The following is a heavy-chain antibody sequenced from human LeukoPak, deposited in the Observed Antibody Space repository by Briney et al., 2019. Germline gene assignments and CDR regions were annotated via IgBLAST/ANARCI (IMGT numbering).Heavy chain of an antibody. CDR3: ANTEYQRLGTDY. CDR2: ISSDSSTI. D-gene: IGHD2-2*01. Sequence: GGSLRLSCAASGFTFSDYYMSWLRQAPGKGLEWVSYISSDSSTIYYADSVKGRFTISRDNAKNSLYLQMNSLRTEDTAVYYCANTEYQRLGTDYWGQGTLVTVSS. V-gene: IGHV3-11*04. CDR1: GFTFSDYY. J-gene: IGHJ4*02.